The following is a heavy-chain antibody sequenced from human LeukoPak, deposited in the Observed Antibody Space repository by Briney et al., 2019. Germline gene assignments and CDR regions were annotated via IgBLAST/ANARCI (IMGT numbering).Heavy chain of an antibody. CDR1: GGSISSSSYY. V-gene: IGHV4-39*02. CDR2: IYYSGST. Sequence: SETLSLTCTVSGGSISSSSYYWGWIRQPPGKGLEWIGSIYYSGSTYYNPSLKSRVAISVDTSKNQFSLKLSSVTAADTAVYYCARDPEVYGSGSYYFDYWGQGTLVTVSS. D-gene: IGHD3-10*01. J-gene: IGHJ4*02. CDR3: ARDPEVYGSGSYYFDY.